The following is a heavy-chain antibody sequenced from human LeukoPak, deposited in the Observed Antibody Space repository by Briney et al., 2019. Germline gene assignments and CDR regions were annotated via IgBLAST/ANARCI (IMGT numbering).Heavy chain of an antibody. CDR2: ISSSSSYI. V-gene: IGHV3-21*01. D-gene: IGHD3-10*01. Sequence: GGSLRLSCAASGFTFSSDSMNWVRQAPGKGLEWVSSISSSSSYIYYADSVKGRFTISRDNAKNSLYLQMNSLRAEDTAVYYCARDVTMVRGVIGHWGQGTLVTVSS. CDR3: ARDVTMVRGVIGH. J-gene: IGHJ4*02. CDR1: GFTFSSDS.